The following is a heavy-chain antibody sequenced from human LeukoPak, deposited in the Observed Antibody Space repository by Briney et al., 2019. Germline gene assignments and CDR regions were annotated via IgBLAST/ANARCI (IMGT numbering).Heavy chain of an antibody. V-gene: IGHV3-30-3*01. CDR2: ISYDGSNK. D-gene: IGHD3-22*01. CDR1: GFTFGSYA. CDR3: ARGAYYYDSSGYSGGRGAFDI. Sequence: GGSLRLSCAASGFTFGSYAMHWVRQAPGKGLEWVAVISYDGSNKYYADSVKGRFTISRDNSKNTLYLQMNSLRAEDTAVYYCARGAYYYDSSGYSGGRGAFDIWGQGTMVTVSS. J-gene: IGHJ3*02.